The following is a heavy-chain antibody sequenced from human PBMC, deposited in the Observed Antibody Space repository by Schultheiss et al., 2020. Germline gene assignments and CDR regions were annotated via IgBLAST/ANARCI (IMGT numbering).Heavy chain of an antibody. J-gene: IGHJ4*02. Sequence: SATLSLTCTVSGGSISSYYWSWIRQPAGKGLEWIGRIYTSGSTNYNPSLKSRVTMSVDTSKNQFSLQLNSVTPEDTAVYYCAKVAYDFWSADHHSDYWGQGTLVTGSS. CDR1: GGSISSYY. CDR3: AKVAYDFWSADHHSDY. CDR2: IYTSGST. V-gene: IGHV4-4*07. D-gene: IGHD3-3*01.